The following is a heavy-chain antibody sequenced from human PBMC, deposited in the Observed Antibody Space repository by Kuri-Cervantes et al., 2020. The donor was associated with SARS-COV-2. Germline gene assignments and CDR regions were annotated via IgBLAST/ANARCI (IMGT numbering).Heavy chain of an antibody. CDR2: ISAYNGNT. V-gene: IGHV1-18*01. D-gene: IGHD6-6*01. Sequence: ASVKVSCKASGYTFTSYGISWVRQAPGQGLEWMGWISAYNGNTNYAQKLQGRVTMTTDTSTSTAYMELRSLRSDDTAVYYCASRKRSIAKPFAANGAFDIWGQGTMVTVSS. J-gene: IGHJ3*02. CDR3: ASRKRSIAKPFAANGAFDI. CDR1: GYTFTSYG.